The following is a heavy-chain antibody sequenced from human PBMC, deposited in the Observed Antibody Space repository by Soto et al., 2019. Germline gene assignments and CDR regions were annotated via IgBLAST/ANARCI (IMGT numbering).Heavy chain of an antibody. Sequence: GASVKVSCKASGGTFSSYAISWVRQAPGQGLEWMGGIIPIFGTANYAQKFQGRVTITADESTSTAYMELSSLRSEDTAVYYGARSVLRRIAAAPIDYWGQGTLVIVSS. CDR3: ARSVLRRIAAAPIDY. J-gene: IGHJ4*02. CDR2: IIPIFGTA. CDR1: GGTFSSYA. V-gene: IGHV1-69*13. D-gene: IGHD6-13*01.